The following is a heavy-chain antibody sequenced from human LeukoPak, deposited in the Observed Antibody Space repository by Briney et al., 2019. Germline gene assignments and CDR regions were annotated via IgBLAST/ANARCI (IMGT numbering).Heavy chain of an antibody. CDR3: AKVATWTYFDY. V-gene: IGHV3-23*01. Sequence: GGSLRLSCAASGFTFSSYAMGWVRQAPGKGLEWVSAISGTGGNRYYADSVKGRFAISRDNSKNTLYLQMNSLRAEDTALYYCAKVATWTYFDYWGQGTLVTVSS. J-gene: IGHJ4*02. D-gene: IGHD3/OR15-3a*01. CDR1: GFTFSSYA. CDR2: ISGTGGNR.